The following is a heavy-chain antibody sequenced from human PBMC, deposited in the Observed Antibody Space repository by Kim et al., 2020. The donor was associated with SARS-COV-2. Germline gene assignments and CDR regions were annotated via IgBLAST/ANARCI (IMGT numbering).Heavy chain of an antibody. Sequence: SGPTLVNPTQTLTLTCTFSGFSLSTSGVGVGWIRQPPGKALEWLALIYWDDDTHYSPSLKSRRTITKDTSKNQVVLTMTNMDPVDTATYYCAHVSSSSWYGLVFDYWGQGTLVTVSS. D-gene: IGHD6-13*01. J-gene: IGHJ4*02. CDR2: IYWDDDT. V-gene: IGHV2-5*02. CDR1: GFSLSTSGVG. CDR3: AHVSSSSWYGLVFDY.